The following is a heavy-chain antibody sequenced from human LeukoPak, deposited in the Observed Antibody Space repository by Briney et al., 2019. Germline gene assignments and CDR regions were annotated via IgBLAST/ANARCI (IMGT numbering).Heavy chain of an antibody. D-gene: IGHD5-18*01. Sequence: PGGSLRLSCAASGFTFSSYTMKWIRQAPGKGLEWVSSISSSSSYIYYADSVKGRFTISRDNAKNSLYLQMNSLRAEDTAVYYCARDRGYSYGPSDVWGQGTTVTVSS. J-gene: IGHJ6*02. CDR3: ARDRGYSYGPSDV. CDR2: ISSSSSYI. V-gene: IGHV3-21*01. CDR1: GFTFSSYT.